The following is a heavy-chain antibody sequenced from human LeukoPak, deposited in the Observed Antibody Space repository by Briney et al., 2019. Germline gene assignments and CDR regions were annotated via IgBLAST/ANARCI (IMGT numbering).Heavy chain of an antibody. CDR1: GFTFSSHA. V-gene: IGHV3-23*01. D-gene: IGHD2-15*01. CDR3: AKGRGAIVVVVAARFLDY. CDR2: ISGSGGST. J-gene: IGHJ4*02. Sequence: GGSLRLSCAASGFTFSSHAMSWVRQAPGKGLEWVSAISGSGGSTYYADSVKGRFTISRDNSKNTLYLQMNSLRAEDTAVYYCAKGRGAIVVVVAARFLDYWGQGTLVTVSS.